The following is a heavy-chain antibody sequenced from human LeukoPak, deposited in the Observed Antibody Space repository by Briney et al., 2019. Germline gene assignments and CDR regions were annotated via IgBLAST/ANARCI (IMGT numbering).Heavy chain of an antibody. D-gene: IGHD3-16*01. Sequence: GTSVKVSCKASGFTFTSSAVQRVRQARGQRLEWIGWIVVGSGNTNYAQKFQERVTITRDMSTSTAYMELSSLRSEDTAVYYCAADSEYYDYVWGSYFSYWGQGTLVTVSS. V-gene: IGHV1-58*01. J-gene: IGHJ4*02. CDR3: AADSEYYDYVWGSYFSY. CDR2: IVVGSGNT. CDR1: GFTFTSSA.